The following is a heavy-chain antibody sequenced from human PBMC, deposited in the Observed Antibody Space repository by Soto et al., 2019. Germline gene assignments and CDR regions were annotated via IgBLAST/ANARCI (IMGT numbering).Heavy chain of an antibody. CDR2: ISTSVMTSSGSII. Sequence: GGSLRLSCAASGFTLSSFELNWVGQAPGKELEWISYISTSVMTSSGSIIYYAESVKGRFTICRDDGKISWYLQMISLRVDDRAVYYCARVGSPRDYWRQRTLVSVCS. V-gene: IGHV3-48*03. CDR1: GFTLSSFE. J-gene: IGHJ4*02. CDR3: ARVGSPRDY. D-gene: IGHD1-1*01.